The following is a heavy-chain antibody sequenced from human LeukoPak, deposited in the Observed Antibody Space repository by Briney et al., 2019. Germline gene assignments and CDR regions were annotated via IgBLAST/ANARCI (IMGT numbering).Heavy chain of an antibody. V-gene: IGHV3-21*01. CDR1: GFTFSSYS. D-gene: IGHD5-12*01. CDR2: ISSSSSYI. CDR3: ARDWAEWLRSGDYFDY. J-gene: IGHJ4*02. Sequence: GGSLRLSCAASGFTFSSYSMNWVRQAPGKGPEWVSSISSSSSYIYYADSVKGRFTVSRDNAKNSLYLQMDSLRAEDTAVYYCARDWAEWLRSGDYFDYWGQGTLVTVSS.